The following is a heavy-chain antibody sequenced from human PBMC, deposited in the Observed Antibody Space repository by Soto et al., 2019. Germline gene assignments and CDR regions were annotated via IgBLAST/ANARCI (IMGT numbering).Heavy chain of an antibody. J-gene: IGHJ4*02. V-gene: IGHV3-30*18. D-gene: IGHD3-22*01. CDR1: GFTFSSYG. Sequence: GGSLRLSCAASGFTFSSYGMHWVRQAPGKGLEWVAVISYDGSNKYYADTVNGRFTISRDNSKNTLYLQMNSLRAEDTAGYYCAKVLSSGYFDYWGQGTLVTVSS. CDR3: AKVLSSGYFDY. CDR2: ISYDGSNK.